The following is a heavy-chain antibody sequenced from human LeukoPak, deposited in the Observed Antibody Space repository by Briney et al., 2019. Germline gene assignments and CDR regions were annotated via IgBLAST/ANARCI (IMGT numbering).Heavy chain of an antibody. CDR2: INPNSGGT. J-gene: IGHJ4*02. D-gene: IGHD2-15*01. CDR1: GYTFTGYY. V-gene: IGHV1-2*02. Sequence: GASVKVSCKASGYTFTGYYMHWVRQAPGQGLEWMGWINPNSGGTNYAQKFQGRVTMTRDTSISTAYMELSRLRSDDTAVYYCARDTRYFSGGSCDGDYWGQGTLVTVSS. CDR3: ARDTRYFSGGSCDGDY.